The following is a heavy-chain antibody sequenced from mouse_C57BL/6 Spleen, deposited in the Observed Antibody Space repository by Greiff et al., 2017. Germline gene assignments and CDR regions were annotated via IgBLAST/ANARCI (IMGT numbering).Heavy chain of an antibody. D-gene: IGHD2-3*01. CDR3: AREADGYRFAY. CDR2: IHPNSGST. Sequence: QVQLQQSGAELVKPGASVKLSCKASGYTFTSYWMHWVKQRPGQGLEWIGMIHPNSGSTNYNEKFKSKATLTVDKSSSTAYMQLSSLTSEDSAVYYCAREADGYRFAYWGQGTLVTVSA. J-gene: IGHJ3*01. V-gene: IGHV1-64*01. CDR1: GYTFTSYW.